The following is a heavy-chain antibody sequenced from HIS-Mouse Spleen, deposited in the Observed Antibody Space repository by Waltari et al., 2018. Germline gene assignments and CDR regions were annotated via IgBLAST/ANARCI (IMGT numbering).Heavy chain of an antibody. V-gene: IGHV4-39*01. J-gene: IGHJ5*02. D-gene: IGHD2-21*02. Sequence: QLQLQESGPGLVKPSETLSLTCTVSGGSISSSSYYWGWIRQPPGKGLEWRGSIYYSGSTYYNPSLKSRVTISVDTSKNQCSLKLSSVTAADTAVYYCARKRTASGWFDPWGQGTLVTVSS. CDR3: ARKRTASGWFDP. CDR2: IYYSGST. CDR1: GGSISSSSYY.